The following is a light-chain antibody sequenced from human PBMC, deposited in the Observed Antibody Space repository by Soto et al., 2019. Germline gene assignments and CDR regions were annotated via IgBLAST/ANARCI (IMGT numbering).Light chain of an antibody. J-gene: IGLJ2*01. Sequence: SALTQPASVSGSPGQSITISCTGTSSGVGGYNYVSWYQQHPGKAPKLMIYEVSNRPSGVSNRFSGSKSGNTASLTISGLQAEDEAEYYCSSYTRSTTLNVLFGGGTQLTVL. CDR3: SSYTRSTTLNVL. CDR1: SSGVGGYNY. V-gene: IGLV2-14*01. CDR2: EVS.